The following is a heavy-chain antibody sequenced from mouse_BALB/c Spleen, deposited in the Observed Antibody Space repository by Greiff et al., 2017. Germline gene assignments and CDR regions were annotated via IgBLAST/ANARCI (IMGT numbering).Heavy chain of an antibody. V-gene: IGHV1S22*01. CDR2: IYPGSGST. J-gene: IGHJ4*01. D-gene: IGHD2-3*01. CDR1: GYTFTSYW. CDR3: TRSGGYYALMDY. Sequence: LQQPGSELVRPGASVKLSCKASGYTFTSYWMHWVKQRHGQGLEWIGNIYPGSGSTNYDEKFKSKGTLTVDTSSSTAYMHLSSLTSEDSAVYYCTRSGGYYALMDYWGQGTSVTVSS.